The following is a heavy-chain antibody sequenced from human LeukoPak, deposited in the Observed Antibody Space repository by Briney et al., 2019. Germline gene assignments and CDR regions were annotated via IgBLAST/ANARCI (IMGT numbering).Heavy chain of an antibody. J-gene: IGHJ4*01. D-gene: IGHD1-1*01. Sequence: SETLSLTCTVSGVSISSYYWSWIRQPAGKGLEWIGRIYTSGSTHYNPSLKSRVTMSVDTSNNPFSLRLTSVTAADTAMYYCARDGWNFYNHFDYWGHGILVTVSS. CDR1: GVSISSYY. CDR2: IYTSGST. CDR3: ARDGWNFYNHFDY. V-gene: IGHV4-4*07.